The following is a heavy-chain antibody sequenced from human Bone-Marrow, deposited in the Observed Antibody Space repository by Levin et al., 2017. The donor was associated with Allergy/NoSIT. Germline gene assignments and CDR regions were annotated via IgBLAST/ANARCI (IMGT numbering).Heavy chain of an antibody. CDR2: ILSKAGCERT. Sequence: GGSLRLSCVASGSGFTFTNAWMAWVRQAPGKGLEWVVRILSKAGCERTDYAAPVKGRFTISRDDSKNTVYLQMNSLKIEDTAVYYCAAFHREPAIDFWGQGTLVTVSS. V-gene: IGHV3-15*01. CDR1: GSGFTFTNAW. J-gene: IGHJ4*02. CDR3: AAFHREPAIDF. D-gene: IGHD1-14*01.